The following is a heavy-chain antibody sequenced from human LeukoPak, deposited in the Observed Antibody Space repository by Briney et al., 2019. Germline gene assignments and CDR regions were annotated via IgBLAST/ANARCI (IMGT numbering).Heavy chain of an antibody. CDR2: IWYDGSNK. CDR1: GFTFSSYG. V-gene: IGHV3-33*01. D-gene: IGHD2-2*02. Sequence: GGSLRLSCAASGFTFSSYGMHWVRQAPGKGLEGVAVIWYDGSNKYYADSVKGRFTISRDNSKNTLYLQMNSLRAEDTAVYYCARDQTGYCSSTSCYSSSSLNYWGQGTLVTVSS. CDR3: ARDQTGYCSSTSCYSSSSLNY. J-gene: IGHJ4*02.